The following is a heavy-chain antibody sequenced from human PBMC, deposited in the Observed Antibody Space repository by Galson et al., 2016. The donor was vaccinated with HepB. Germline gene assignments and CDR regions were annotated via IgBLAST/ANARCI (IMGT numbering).Heavy chain of an antibody. J-gene: IGHJ4*02. CDR3: ARLAH. V-gene: IGHV1-46*01. D-gene: IGHD6-6*01. CDR1: GYSFITYY. CDR2: INPNGGST. Sequence: SVKVSCKASGYSFITYYIHWVRLAPGQGLEWMGVINPNGGSTSYAQKFQDRVTMTRDTSTSTVYMELSSLTSEDTAVYYCARLAHWGQGTQVTVSS.